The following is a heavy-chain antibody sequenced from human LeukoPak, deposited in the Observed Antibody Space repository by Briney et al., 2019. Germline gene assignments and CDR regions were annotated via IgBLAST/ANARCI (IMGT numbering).Heavy chain of an antibody. J-gene: IGHJ6*03. CDR3: ARGRFGGVTNRLTYYYYYMDV. V-gene: IGHV4-59*12. D-gene: IGHD2-21*02. CDR2: IYYSGRT. Sequence: PSETLSLTCTVCGGSISSYYWSWIRQPPGKGLEWIGYIYYSGRTNYNPSLKSRVTISVDTSKNQFSLKLSSVTAADTAVYYCARGRFGGVTNRLTYYYYYMDVWGKGTTVTVSS. CDR1: GGSISSYY.